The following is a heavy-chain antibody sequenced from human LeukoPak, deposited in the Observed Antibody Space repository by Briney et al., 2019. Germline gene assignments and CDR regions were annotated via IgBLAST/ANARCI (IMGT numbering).Heavy chain of an antibody. V-gene: IGHV3-30*02. Sequence: GGSLRLSCAASGFTFSTYGMHWVRQAPGKGLEWVAFIRFDGTNKYYADSVKGRFAISGDSSKNTLYLQMNSLRAEDTAAYYCAKGYCSGSCYNGLDYWGQGTLVTVSS. J-gene: IGHJ4*02. CDR2: IRFDGTNK. CDR3: AKGYCSGSCYNGLDY. CDR1: GFTFSTYG. D-gene: IGHD2-15*01.